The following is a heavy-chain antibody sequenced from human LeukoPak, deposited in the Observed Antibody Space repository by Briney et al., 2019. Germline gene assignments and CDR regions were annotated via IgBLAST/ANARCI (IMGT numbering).Heavy chain of an antibody. D-gene: IGHD6-13*01. CDR1: GGTFSSYA. J-gene: IGHJ3*02. CDR3: ARDRIAAAGGAFDI. Sequence: SSVKVSCKASGGTFSSYAISWVRQAPGQGLEWMGGIIPIFGTANYAQKFQGRVTITADKSTSTAYMELSSLRSEDTAVYYCARDRIAAAGGAFDIWGQGTMVTVSS. CDR2: IIPIFGTA. V-gene: IGHV1-69*06.